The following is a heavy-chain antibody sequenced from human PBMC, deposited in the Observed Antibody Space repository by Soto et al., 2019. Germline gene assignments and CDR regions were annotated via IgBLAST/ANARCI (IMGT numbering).Heavy chain of an antibody. CDR3: ARVVGALGRWFDP. D-gene: IGHD1-26*01. CDR1: GYNFNSYT. V-gene: IGHV1-18*01. Sequence: QVQMVQSGAEVKKPGASVKVSCKASGYNFNSYTISWVRQAPGQGLEWMGRISAYNGNTNYAQKLQGRVTMTTDTSTSTAYMELRSLRSDDTAVYQCARVVGALGRWFDPWGQGTLVTVSS. J-gene: IGHJ5*02. CDR2: ISAYNGNT.